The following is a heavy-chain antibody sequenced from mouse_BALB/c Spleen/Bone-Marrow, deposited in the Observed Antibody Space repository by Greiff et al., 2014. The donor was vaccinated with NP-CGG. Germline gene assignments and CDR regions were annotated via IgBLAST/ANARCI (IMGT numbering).Heavy chain of an antibody. CDR2: IWAGGST. CDR3: ARRGDGYYLDY. Sequence: VKLVESGPGLVAPSQSLSITCTVSGFSLTSYGVHWVRQPPGKGLEWLGVIWAGGSTNYNSALMSRLSISKDNSKSQVFLKMNSPQTDDTAMYYCARRGDGYYLDYWGQGTTLTVSS. J-gene: IGHJ2*01. CDR1: GFSLTSYG. D-gene: IGHD2-3*01. V-gene: IGHV2-9*02.